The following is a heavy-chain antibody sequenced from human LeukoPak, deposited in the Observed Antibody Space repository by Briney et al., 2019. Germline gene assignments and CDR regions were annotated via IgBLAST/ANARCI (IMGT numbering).Heavy chain of an antibody. V-gene: IGHV3-23*01. CDR1: GFTFSSYA. CDR2: ISGSGGST. CDR3: HLTDLPTAMVQGFLDY. Sequence: PGGSLRLSCAASGFTFSSYAMSWVRQAPGKGLEWVSAISGSGGSTYYADSVKGRFTISRDNSKNTLYLQTNSLRAEDTAVYYCHLTDLPTAMVQGFLDYWGQGTLVTVSS. J-gene: IGHJ4*02. D-gene: IGHD5-18*01.